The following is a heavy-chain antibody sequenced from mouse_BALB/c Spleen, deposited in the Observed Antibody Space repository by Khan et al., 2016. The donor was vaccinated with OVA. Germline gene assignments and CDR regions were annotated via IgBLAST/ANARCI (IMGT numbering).Heavy chain of an antibody. Sequence: QVQLQQSGAELVKPGASVKLSCKASGYTFTSYDINWVRQRPEQGLEWIGWMFPVDGSTKYNENFKGKATLTTDKYSSKDYMQLSRVTSEDSGAYFCARGGYGGFAYWGQGTLVTVSA. V-gene: IGHV1-85*01. J-gene: IGHJ3*01. CDR1: GYTFTSYD. CDR2: MFPVDGST. D-gene: IGHD2-14*01. CDR3: ARGGYGGFAY.